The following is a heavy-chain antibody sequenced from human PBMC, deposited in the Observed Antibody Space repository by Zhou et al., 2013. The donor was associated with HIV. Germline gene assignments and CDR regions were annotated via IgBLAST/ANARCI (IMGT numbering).Heavy chain of an antibody. D-gene: IGHD2-2*01. Sequence: QVQLVQSGAEVKKPGASVKVSCKASGYTFTSYDINWVRQATGQGLEWMGWMNPNSGNTGYAQKFQGRVTITRNTSISTAYMELSSLRSEDTAVYYCARATRGDIVVDKRYYYYYMDVWGKGTTVTVSS. CDR1: GYTFTSYD. CDR2: MNPNSGNT. V-gene: IGHV1-8*03. J-gene: IGHJ6*03. CDR3: ARATRGDIVVDKRYYYYYMDV.